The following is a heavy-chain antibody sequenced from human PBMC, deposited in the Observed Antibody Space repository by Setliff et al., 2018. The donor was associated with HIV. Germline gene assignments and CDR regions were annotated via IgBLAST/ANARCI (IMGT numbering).Heavy chain of an antibody. CDR1: GFAFSHYS. CDR3: AKVSTIFGQLKYYYGMDV. D-gene: IGHD3-3*01. V-gene: IGHV3-21*01. Sequence: GGSLRLSCVASGFAFSHYSMNWVRQAPGKGLEWVSSISPSHDYIYYADSVKGRFTISRDNAKNSLYLQMNNLRGEDTAVYYCAKVSTIFGQLKYYYGMDVWGQGTTVTVSS. CDR2: ISPSHDYI. J-gene: IGHJ6*02.